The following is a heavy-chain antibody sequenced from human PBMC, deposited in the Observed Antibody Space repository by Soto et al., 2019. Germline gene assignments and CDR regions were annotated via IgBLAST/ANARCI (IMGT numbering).Heavy chain of an antibody. CDR3: AREGGYCSGGSCYDY. D-gene: IGHD2-15*01. CDR1: GFTFSSYW. CDR2: INSDGSST. V-gene: IGHV3-74*01. Sequence: GGSLRLSCAASGFTFSSYWMHWVRQAPGKGLVWVSRINSDGSSTSYADSVKGRFTISRDNAKKTLYLQMNSLRAEDTAVYYCAREGGYCSGGSCYDYWGQGTLVTVSS. J-gene: IGHJ4*02.